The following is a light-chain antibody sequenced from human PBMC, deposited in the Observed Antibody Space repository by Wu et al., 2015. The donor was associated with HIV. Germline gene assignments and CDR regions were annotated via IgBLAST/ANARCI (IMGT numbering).Light chain of an antibody. CDR3: QQYNFYSRT. V-gene: IGKV1-5*03. CDR1: RNINTX. CDR2: EAS. J-gene: IGKJ1*01. Sequence: VGDRVTITCRASRNINTXLAWYQQRPGTAPKLLIYEASALENGVPSRFSGSGSGTEFTLTISSLQPDDFATYYCQQYNFYSRTFGQGTKVEVK.